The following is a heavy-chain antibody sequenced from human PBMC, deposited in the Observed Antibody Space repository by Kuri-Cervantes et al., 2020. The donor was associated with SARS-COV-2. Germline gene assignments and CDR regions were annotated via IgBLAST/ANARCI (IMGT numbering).Heavy chain of an antibody. CDR3: ARRPGPVGIETLAALTEYYYYMDV. CDR1: GFTFDDYA. CDR2: ISWKSGSI. V-gene: IGHV3-9*01. D-gene: IGHD6-6*01. J-gene: IGHJ6*03. Sequence: LSLTCAASGFTFDDYAMHWVRQAPGKGLEWVSGISWKSGSIGYADSVKGRFTISRDNAKKSLYLQMNSLRAEDTAVYYCARRPGPVGIETLAALTEYYYYMDVWGKGTTVTVSS.